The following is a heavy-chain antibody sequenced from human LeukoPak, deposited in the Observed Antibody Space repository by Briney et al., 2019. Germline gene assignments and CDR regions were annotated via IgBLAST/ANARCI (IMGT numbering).Heavy chain of an antibody. D-gene: IGHD2-2*01. CDR3: ARDNGRGYCSSTNCYSDSFYI. J-gene: IGHJ3*02. Sequence: PQTLSLTCAVSGGSISSGGYYWSWIRQHPGKGLEWIGYIYYSGSTYYNPSLKSRVTISVDTSKNQFSLKLSSVTAADTAVYYCARDNGRGYCSSTNCYSDSFYIWGRGTMVTV. V-gene: IGHV4-31*11. CDR2: IYYSGST. CDR1: GGSISSGGYY.